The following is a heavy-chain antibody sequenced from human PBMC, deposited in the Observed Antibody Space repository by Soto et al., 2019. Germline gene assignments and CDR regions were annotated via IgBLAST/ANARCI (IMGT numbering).Heavy chain of an antibody. Sequence: SPTLSLTCAISGDSVSSNSAAWNWIRQSPSRGLEWLGRTYYRSKWYNDYAVSVKSRITINPDTSKNQFSLQLNSVTPEDTAVYYCARSGYCSSTSCYDTERNYYYYMDVWGKGTTVTVSS. J-gene: IGHJ6*03. CDR1: GDSVSSNSAA. D-gene: IGHD2-2*01. CDR2: TYYRSKWYN. V-gene: IGHV6-1*01. CDR3: ARSGYCSSTSCYDTERNYYYYMDV.